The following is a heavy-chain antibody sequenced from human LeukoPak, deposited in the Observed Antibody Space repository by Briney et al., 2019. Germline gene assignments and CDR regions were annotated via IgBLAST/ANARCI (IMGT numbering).Heavy chain of an antibody. D-gene: IGHD1-26*01. CDR3: ARDPYGEWEPDY. CDR2: ISAYNGNT. Sequence: AAVTVSFKASGYTFTNYGISWVGQARGQGGEGMGWISAYNGNTNYAQKLQGRVTMTTYTSTSTAYMELRSLRSDDTAVSYCARDPYGEWEPDYWGQGTLVTVSS. V-gene: IGHV1-18*04. J-gene: IGHJ4*02. CDR1: GYTFTNYG.